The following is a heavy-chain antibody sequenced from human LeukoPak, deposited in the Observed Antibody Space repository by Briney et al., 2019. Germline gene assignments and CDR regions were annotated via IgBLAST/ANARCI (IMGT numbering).Heavy chain of an antibody. J-gene: IGHJ4*02. Sequence: GGSLRLSCAASGFTFSNSWMSWVRLAPGKGLEWVGNIRQDGSEKQYVDSVKGRFTISRDNAQNSLYLQMDSLRAEDTAVYYCAKFGRTTSPVNWGQGTLVTVSS. CDR2: IRQDGSEK. D-gene: IGHD3-16*01. V-gene: IGHV3-7*01. CDR1: GFTFSNSW. CDR3: AKFGRTTSPVN.